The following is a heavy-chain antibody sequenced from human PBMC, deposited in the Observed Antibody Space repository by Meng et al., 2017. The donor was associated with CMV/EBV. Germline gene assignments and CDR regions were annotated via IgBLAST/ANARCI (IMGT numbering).Heavy chain of an antibody. V-gene: IGHV1-24*01. Sequence: VRFRAEGENLGASVKVSCKVSGYTLTELSMHGVRQAPGKGLEWMGGFDPEDGETIYAQKFQGRVTMTEDTSTDTAYMELSSLRSEDTAVYYCATEIFGGWYSFDYWGQGTLVTVSS. CDR2: FDPEDGET. D-gene: IGHD6-19*01. J-gene: IGHJ4*02. CDR3: ATEIFGGWYSFDY. CDR1: GYTLTELS.